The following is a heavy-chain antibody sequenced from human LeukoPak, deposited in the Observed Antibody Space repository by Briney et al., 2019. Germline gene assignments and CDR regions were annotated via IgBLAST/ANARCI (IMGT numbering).Heavy chain of an antibody. V-gene: IGHV4-59*08. J-gene: IGHJ3*02. CDR3: ASGYWVSAFDI. D-gene: IGHD3-22*01. CDR1: GGSISSYY. Sequence: SETLSLTCTVSGGSISSYYWSWIRQPPGKGLEWIGYIYYGGSTNYNPSLKSRVTISVDTSKNQFSLKLSSVTAADTAVYYCASGYWVSAFDIWGQGTMVTVSS. CDR2: IYYGGST.